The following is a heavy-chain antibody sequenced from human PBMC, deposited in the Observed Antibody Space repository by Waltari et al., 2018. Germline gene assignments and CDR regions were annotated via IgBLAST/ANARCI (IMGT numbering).Heavy chain of an antibody. CDR1: VSSTINGYY. CDR3: ARHEGCGGTTCYETGFYQH. CDR2: IYHSGIV. D-gene: IGHD2-21*01. J-gene: IGHJ1*01. Sequence: QVQLQESGPGRVKPWRTLSLNGAAPVSSTINGYYWPGSRQPPGKGLEWLGIIYHSGIVYYNPSLKSRVTISIDTSKNQFSLMLTSVTAADTAVYYCARHEGCGGTTCYETGFYQHWGQGTLVTVTS. V-gene: IGHV4-38-2*01.